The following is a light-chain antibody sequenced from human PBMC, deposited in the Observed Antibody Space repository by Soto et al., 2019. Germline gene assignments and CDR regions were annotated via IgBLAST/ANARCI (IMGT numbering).Light chain of an antibody. CDR2: DND. J-gene: IGLJ2*01. Sequence: QSVLTQPPSVSAAPGQKVTFSCSGSSSNIGSRYVSWYQQVPGTAPKLLIYDNDKRPSGTPDRFSGSKSGTSATLGITGLQTGDEADYYCGSWDTSLSTVVFGGGTKLTVL. CDR1: SSNIGSRY. V-gene: IGLV1-51*01. CDR3: GSWDTSLSTVV.